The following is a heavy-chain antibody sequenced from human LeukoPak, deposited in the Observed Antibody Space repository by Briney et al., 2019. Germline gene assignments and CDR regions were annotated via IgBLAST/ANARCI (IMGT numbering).Heavy chain of an antibody. CDR3: GDWWWELARIDY. CDR1: GFTFSSYG. J-gene: IGHJ4*02. V-gene: IGHV3-23*01. D-gene: IGHD1-26*01. Sequence: SGGSLRLSCAASGFTFSSYGMSWVRQAPGKGLEWVSVISSSGGSTYYADSVKGRFTISRDNSKNTLYLQMNSLRAEDTAVYYCGDWWWELARIDYWGQGTLVTVSS. CDR2: ISSSGGST.